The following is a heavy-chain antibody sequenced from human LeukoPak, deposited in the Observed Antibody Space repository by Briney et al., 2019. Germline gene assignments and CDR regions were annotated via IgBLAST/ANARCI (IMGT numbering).Heavy chain of an antibody. V-gene: IGHV1-69*04. CDR1: GGTFSSYA. CDR3: AREEKPDGGFYYYYYGMDV. J-gene: IGHJ6*02. CDR2: IIPILGIA. D-gene: IGHD3-10*01. Sequence: GSSVKVSCKASGGTFSSYAISWVRQAPGQGLEWMGRIIPILGIANYAQKFQGRVTITADKSTSTAYMELSSLRSEDTAVYYCAREEKPDGGFYYYYYGMDVWGQGTTVTVSS.